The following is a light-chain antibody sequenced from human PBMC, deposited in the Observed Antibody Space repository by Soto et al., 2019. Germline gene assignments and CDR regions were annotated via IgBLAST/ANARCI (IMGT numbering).Light chain of an antibody. CDR3: QQLNSYPWT. CDR2: AAS. V-gene: IGKV1-9*01. Sequence: DIQMTQSPSTLSGSVGDRVTITCRASQTISSWLAWYQQKPGKAPKLLIYAASTLQSGVPSRFSGSGSGTDFTLTISSLQPEDFATYYCQQLNSYPWTFGQGTKVDIK. CDR1: QTISSW. J-gene: IGKJ1*01.